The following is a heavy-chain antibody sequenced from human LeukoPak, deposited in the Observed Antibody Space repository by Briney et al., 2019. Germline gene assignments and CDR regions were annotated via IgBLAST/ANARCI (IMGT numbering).Heavy chain of an antibody. CDR1: GGSISSYY. J-gene: IGHJ3*02. CDR3: ASQNWDYAFDI. CDR2: IYYSGST. V-gene: IGHV4-59*08. Sequence: PSETLSLTCTVSGGSISSYYWSWIRQPPGKGLEWIGYIYYSGSTNYNPSLKSRVTISVDTSKNQFSLKLSSVTAADTAVYYCASQNWDYAFDIWGQGTMVTVSS. D-gene: IGHD7-27*01.